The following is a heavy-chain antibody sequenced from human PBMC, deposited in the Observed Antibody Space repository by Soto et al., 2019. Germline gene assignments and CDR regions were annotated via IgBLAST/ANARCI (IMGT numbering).Heavy chain of an antibody. J-gene: IGHJ6*02. D-gene: IGHD3-22*01. V-gene: IGHV3-48*02. CDR2: ISSSSSTI. CDR3: ARYDSSGYYWPYYYYGMDV. CDR1: GFTFSSYS. Sequence: PGGSLRLSCAASGFTFSSYSMNWVRQAPGKGLEWVSYISSSSSTIYYADSVKGRFTISRDNAKNSLYLQMNSLRDEDTAVYYCARYDSSGYYWPYYYYGMDVWGQGTTVTVSS.